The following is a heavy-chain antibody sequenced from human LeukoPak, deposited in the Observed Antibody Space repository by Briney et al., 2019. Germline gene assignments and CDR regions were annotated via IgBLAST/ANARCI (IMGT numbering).Heavy chain of an antibody. Sequence: PGGSLRLSCAASGLTVSSNYMSWVRQAPGKGLEWVSVISGSGGSTYYADSVKGRFTISRDNSKNTLYLQMNSLRAEDTAVYYCAKDIHYYDSSGYYYVPYYFDYWGQGTLVTVSS. D-gene: IGHD3-22*01. CDR1: GLTVSSNY. CDR3: AKDIHYYDSSGYYYVPYYFDY. J-gene: IGHJ4*02. V-gene: IGHV3-23*01. CDR2: ISGSGGST.